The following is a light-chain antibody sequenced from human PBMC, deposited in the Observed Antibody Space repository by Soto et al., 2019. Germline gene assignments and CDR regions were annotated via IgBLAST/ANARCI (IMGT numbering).Light chain of an antibody. V-gene: IGKV3-20*01. J-gene: IGKJ1*01. CDR3: QQYDSSVWT. CDR2: GVS. CDR1: ESVSSTS. Sequence: EIVLTQSPGTLSLSPGERATLSCRASESVSSTSLAWYQQKPGQAPRLLMYGVSSRATGIPDRFSGSGSGTDFTLTINRLEPEDFAVYFCQQYDSSVWTIGQGTKVEIK.